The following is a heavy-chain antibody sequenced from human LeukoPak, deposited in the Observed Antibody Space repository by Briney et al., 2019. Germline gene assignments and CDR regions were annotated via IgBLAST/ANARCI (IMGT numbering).Heavy chain of an antibody. Sequence: GGSLRLSCAASGFTVSSNYMGWVRQAPGKGLEWVSVIYSGGSTYYADSVKGRFTISRDNSKNTLYLQMNSLRAEDTAVYYCAMRYYYGSGSYLDYWGQGTLVTASS. J-gene: IGHJ4*02. CDR1: GFTVSSNY. CDR2: IYSGGST. CDR3: AMRYYYGSGSYLDY. V-gene: IGHV3-66*02. D-gene: IGHD3-10*01.